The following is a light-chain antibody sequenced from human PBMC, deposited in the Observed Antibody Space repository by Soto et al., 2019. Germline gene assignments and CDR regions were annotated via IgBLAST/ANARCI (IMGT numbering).Light chain of an antibody. CDR3: QQYGSSPRGT. J-gene: IGKJ4*01. Sequence: EIVLTQSPGTLSLSPGGRATLSCRASQSVSSSYLAWYQQKPGQAPRLLIYGASSRATGIPDRFSGSGSGTDFTLTISRLEPEDFAVYYCQQYGSSPRGTFGGGTKVEIK. CDR2: GAS. CDR1: QSVSSSY. V-gene: IGKV3-20*01.